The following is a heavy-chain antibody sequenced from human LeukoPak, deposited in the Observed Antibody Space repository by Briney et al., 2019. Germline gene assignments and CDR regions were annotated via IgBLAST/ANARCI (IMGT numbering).Heavy chain of an antibody. J-gene: IGHJ4*02. CDR1: GDSIRSYY. Sequence: SETLPLTCTVSGDSIRSYYWSWIRQPAGKGLEWIGRIYTSGSTNYDPSLQNRVTMSVDTSKNQFSLKLSSVTAADTAVYYCASTTYYYDSSGYYFLDYWGQGTLSPSPQ. D-gene: IGHD3-22*01. CDR3: ASTTYYYDSSGYYFLDY. CDR2: IYTSGST. V-gene: IGHV4-4*07.